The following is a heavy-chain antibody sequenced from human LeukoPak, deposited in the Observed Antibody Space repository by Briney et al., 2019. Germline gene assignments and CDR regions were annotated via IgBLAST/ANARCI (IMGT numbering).Heavy chain of an antibody. CDR1: GGTFSGYY. J-gene: IGHJ4*02. Sequence: SETLSLTCAVYGGTFSGYYWSWIRQPPGKGLEWIGEINHSGSTNYNPSLKSRVTISVDTSKNQFSLKLSSVTAADTAVYYCARSTKGFDYWGQGTLVTVSS. V-gene: IGHV4-34*01. CDR3: ARSTKGFDY. CDR2: INHSGST.